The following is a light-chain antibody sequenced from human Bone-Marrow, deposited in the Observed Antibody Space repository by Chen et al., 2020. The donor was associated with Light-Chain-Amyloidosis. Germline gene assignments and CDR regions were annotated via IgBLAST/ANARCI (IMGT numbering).Light chain of an antibody. CDR1: QTISSNY. V-gene: IGKV3-20*01. CDR3: QQYGTSPLT. Sequence: EIVLTQSPGTLSLSPGEGANLSCRASQTISSNYLTWYQQKFGQAPRLLNYGSSSSATGIPDRFTCSGSGTDFTLTINRLEPEDCAMYYCQQYGTSPLTFGGGTKVEIK. CDR2: GSS. J-gene: IGKJ4*01.